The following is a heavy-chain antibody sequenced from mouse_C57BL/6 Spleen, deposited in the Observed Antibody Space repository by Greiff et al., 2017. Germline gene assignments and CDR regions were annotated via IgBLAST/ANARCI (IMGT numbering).Heavy chain of an antibody. CDR2: IHPNSGST. CDR3: ARAYYDVSISHFDY. V-gene: IGHV1-64*01. J-gene: IGHJ2*01. CDR1: GYTFSSYW. Sequence: QVQLQQPGAELVKPGASVKLSCKASGYTFSSYWMHWVKQRPGQGLEWIGMIHPNSGSTNYNEKFKSKTTLTVDKSSSTVYMQLSSLTSADSAVYDCARAYYDVSISHFDYWGQGTTLTVSA. D-gene: IGHD1-1*01.